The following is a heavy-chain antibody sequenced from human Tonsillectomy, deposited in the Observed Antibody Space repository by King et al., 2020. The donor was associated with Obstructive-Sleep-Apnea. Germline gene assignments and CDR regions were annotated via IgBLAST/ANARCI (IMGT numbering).Heavy chain of an antibody. CDR3: GRALGNDFWRGSWLRSRMEV. V-gene: IGHV3-21*01. J-gene: IGHJ6*02. CDR1: GFTFSSYS. D-gene: IGHD3-3*01. CDR2: INSISNYI. Sequence: VQLVESGGGLVKPGGSLRLSCAASGFTFSSYSMNWVRQAPGKGLEWVSSINSISNYIYYADSVKGRFTISRDNAKNSLYLQMNSLRAEDTAVYYCGRALGNDFWRGSWLRSRMEVWGQGNTGTVP.